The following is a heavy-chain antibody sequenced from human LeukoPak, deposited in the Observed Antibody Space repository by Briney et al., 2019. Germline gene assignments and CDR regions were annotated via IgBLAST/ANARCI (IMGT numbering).Heavy chain of an antibody. CDR2: IKQDGSEK. CDR3: ARLVVPAAIDY. D-gene: IGHD2-2*02. CDR1: GFTFSSYW. J-gene: IGHJ4*02. Sequence: PGGSLRLSCAASGFTFSSYWMSWVHQAPGKGLEWVANIKQDGSEKYYVDSVKGRFTISRDNAKNSLYLQMNSLRAEDTAVYHCARLVVPAAIDYWGQGTLVTVSS. V-gene: IGHV3-7*01.